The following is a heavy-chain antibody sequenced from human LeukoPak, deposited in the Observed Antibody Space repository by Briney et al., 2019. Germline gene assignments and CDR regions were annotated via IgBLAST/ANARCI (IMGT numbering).Heavy chain of an antibody. CDR3: ARGYSGYDSYYGMDV. CDR2: IIPIFGIA. V-gene: IGHV1-69*04. Sequence: GASVKVSCKASGGTFSSYAISWVRQAPGRGLEWMGRIIPIFGIANYAQKFQGRVTITADKSTSTAYMELSSLRSEDTAVYYCARGYSGYDSYYGMDVWGQGTTVTVSS. J-gene: IGHJ6*02. CDR1: GGTFSSYA. D-gene: IGHD5-12*01.